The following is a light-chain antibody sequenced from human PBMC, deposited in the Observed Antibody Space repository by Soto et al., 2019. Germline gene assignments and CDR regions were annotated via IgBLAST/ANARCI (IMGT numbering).Light chain of an antibody. CDR2: DAS. V-gene: IGKV1-33*01. J-gene: IGKJ2*01. CDR1: QDISNY. Sequence: DIQMTQSPSSLSASVGDRVTITCQASQDISNYLNWYQQKPGKAPKLLIYDASNLETGVPSRFSGSGSGTDFTFTVSSLQPEDIATYYCQQYHNLSRYTFCQGTKLEIK. CDR3: QQYHNLSRYT.